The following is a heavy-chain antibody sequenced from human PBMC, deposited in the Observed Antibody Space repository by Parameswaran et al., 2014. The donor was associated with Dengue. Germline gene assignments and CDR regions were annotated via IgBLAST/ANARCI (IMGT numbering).Heavy chain of an antibody. V-gene: IGHV7-4-1*02. CDR2: INTNTGNP. Sequence: WVRQAPGQGLEWMGWINTNTGNPTYAQGFTGRFVFSLDTSVSTAYLQISSLKAEDTAVYYCARDPAAMDSYYYYYMDVWGKGTTVTVSS. CDR3: ARDPAAMDSYYYYYMDV. J-gene: IGHJ6*03. D-gene: IGHD5-18*01.